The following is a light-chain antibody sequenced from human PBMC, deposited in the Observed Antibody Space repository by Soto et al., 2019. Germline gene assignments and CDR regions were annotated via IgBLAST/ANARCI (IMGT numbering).Light chain of an antibody. J-gene: IGKJ1*01. CDR2: GAS. CDR3: QQYGSSYPWT. Sequence: EILLTQSPGTLSLSPGERATLSCSAIQSVSSSYLAWYQQKPCQAPGLLIYGASSRATGIPDRFSGSGSGTDFTLTIRRLEPEDFAVYYCQQYGSSYPWTFGQGTKVDIK. V-gene: IGKV3-20*01. CDR1: QSVSSSY.